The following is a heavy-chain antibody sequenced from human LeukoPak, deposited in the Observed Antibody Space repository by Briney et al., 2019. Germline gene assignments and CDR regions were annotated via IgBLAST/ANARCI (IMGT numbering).Heavy chain of an antibody. V-gene: IGHV3-11*01. J-gene: IGHJ4*02. CDR2: ISSSGSTI. CDR1: GFTFSDYY. D-gene: IGHD3-22*01. Sequence: NPGGSLRLSCAASGFTFSDYYMSWIRQAPGKGLEWVSDISSSGSTIYYADSVKGRFTIYRDNAKNSLYLQMNSLSAEDTAVYYCARVQPHYYDSSGYPPDYWGQGTLVTVSS. CDR3: ARVQPHYYDSSGYPPDY.